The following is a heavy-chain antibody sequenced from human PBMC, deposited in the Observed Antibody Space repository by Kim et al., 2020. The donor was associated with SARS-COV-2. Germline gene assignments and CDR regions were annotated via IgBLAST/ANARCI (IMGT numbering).Heavy chain of an antibody. J-gene: IGHJ4*02. Sequence: GGSLRLSCAASEFTFSNYVMHWVRQAPGKGLEWVAVISFDGSSKYYADSVKGRFTISRDNSKNTLYLQMNSLRPEDTAVYYCAKVYNILTAFYDPSPFQYLGQGTLVGVSS. D-gene: IGHD3-9*01. V-gene: IGHV3-30*18. CDR3: AKVYNILTAFYDPSPFQY. CDR2: ISFDGSSK. CDR1: EFTFSNYV.